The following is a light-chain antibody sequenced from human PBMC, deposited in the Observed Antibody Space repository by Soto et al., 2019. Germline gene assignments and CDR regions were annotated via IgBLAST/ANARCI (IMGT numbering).Light chain of an antibody. CDR1: QSISSY. CDR3: QQSYSTPYT. V-gene: IGKV1-39*01. CDR2: AAS. Sequence: DIQMTQSPSSLSASVGDAVTITCRASQSISSYLNWYQQRPGKAPKLLIFAASNLQSGVPSRFSGSGSGTDFTLTISSLQAEDFATYYCQQSYSTPYTFGQGTKVDI. J-gene: IGKJ2*01.